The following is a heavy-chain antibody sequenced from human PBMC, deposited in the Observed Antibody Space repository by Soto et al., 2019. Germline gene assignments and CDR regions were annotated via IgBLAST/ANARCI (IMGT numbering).Heavy chain of an antibody. CDR1: GYTFTSYA. D-gene: IGHD2-15*01. CDR2: INAGNGNT. Sequence: ASVKVSCKASGYTFTSYAMHWVRQAPGQRLEWMGWINAGNGNTKYSQKFQGRVTMTRDTSTSTVYMELSSLRSEDTAVYYCASRYCSGGSCYSGAFDIWGQGTMVTVSS. V-gene: IGHV1-3*01. J-gene: IGHJ3*02. CDR3: ASRYCSGGSCYSGAFDI.